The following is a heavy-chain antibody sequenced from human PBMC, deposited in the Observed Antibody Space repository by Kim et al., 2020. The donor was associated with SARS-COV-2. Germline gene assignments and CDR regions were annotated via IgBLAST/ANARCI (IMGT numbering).Heavy chain of an antibody. D-gene: IGHD3-3*02. J-gene: IGHJ6*02. Sequence: HNPSLQGRVTISVDTSKNQFSRKLSPVTAADTAVYYCARGGSALAWGMDVWGQGTTVTVSS. V-gene: IGHV4-34*01. CDR3: ARGGSALAWGMDV.